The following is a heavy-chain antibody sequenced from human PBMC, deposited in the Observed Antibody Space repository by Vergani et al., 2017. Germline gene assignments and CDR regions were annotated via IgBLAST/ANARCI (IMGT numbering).Heavy chain of an antibody. Sequence: EVQLVESGGGLVKPGGSLRLSCAASGFTFSSYSMNWVRQAPGKGLEWVSSISSSSSYIYYADSVKGRFTISRDNAKKSLYLQMNSLRAEDTAVYYCARSDGAAAAYDYGGQGTLVTVSS. CDR2: ISSSSSYI. CDR1: GFTFSSYS. J-gene: IGHJ4*02. D-gene: IGHD6-13*01. CDR3: ARSDGAAAAYDY. V-gene: IGHV3-21*01.